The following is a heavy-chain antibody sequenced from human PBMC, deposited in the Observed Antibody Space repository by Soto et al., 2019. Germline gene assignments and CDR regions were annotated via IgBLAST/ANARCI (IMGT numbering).Heavy chain of an antibody. Sequence: SETLSLTCTVSGGSISSSSYYWGWIRQPPGKGLEWIGNIYYSGSTYYNPSLKSRVTISVDTSKNQFSLKLSSVTAADTAVYYWARVVRVGYIGYEGYFDYWGQETLVTVSS. CDR3: ARVVRVGYIGYEGYFDY. D-gene: IGHD5-12*01. V-gene: IGHV4-39*01. CDR2: IYYSGST. CDR1: GGSISSSSYY. J-gene: IGHJ4*02.